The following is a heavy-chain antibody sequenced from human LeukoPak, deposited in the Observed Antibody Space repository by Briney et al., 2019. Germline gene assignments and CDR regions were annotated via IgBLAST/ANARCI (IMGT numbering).Heavy chain of an antibody. D-gene: IGHD3-22*01. Sequence: GGSLRLSCEGSGFTFDDYGMSWVRQDQGKWLEWVSGINWNGGRTGYADSVKGRFAISRDNAKNSLFLQMNSLRAEDTALYYCARAKYYYDSTTYLDAFDIWGQGTMVTVSS. CDR1: GFTFDDYG. CDR2: INWNGGRT. CDR3: ARAKYYYDSTTYLDAFDI. J-gene: IGHJ3*02. V-gene: IGHV3-20*04.